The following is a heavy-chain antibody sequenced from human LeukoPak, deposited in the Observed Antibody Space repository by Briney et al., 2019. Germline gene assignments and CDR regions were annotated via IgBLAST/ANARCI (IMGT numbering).Heavy chain of an antibody. Sequence: ETLSLTCAVYGGSFSGYYWSWIRQPPGKGLEWVSAISGSGGSTYYADSVKGRFTISRDNSKNTLYLQMNSLRAEDTAVYYCAKALDDYGGDWGQGTLVTVSS. CDR1: GGSFSGYY. V-gene: IGHV3-23*01. J-gene: IGHJ4*02. CDR2: ISGSGGST. D-gene: IGHD4-23*01. CDR3: AKALDDYGGD.